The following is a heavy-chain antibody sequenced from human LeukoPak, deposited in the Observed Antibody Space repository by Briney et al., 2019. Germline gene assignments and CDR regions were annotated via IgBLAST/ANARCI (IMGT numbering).Heavy chain of an antibody. D-gene: IGHD6-19*01. J-gene: IGHJ4*02. V-gene: IGHV4-39*01. CDR1: GGSISSSSYY. Sequence: SETLSLTCTVSGGSISSSSYYWGWIRQPPGKGLEWIGSIYYSGSTYYNPSLKSRVTISVDTSKNQFSLKLSSVTAADTAVYYCAYLEQWLAFDYWGQGTLVTVSS. CDR3: AYLEQWLAFDY. CDR2: IYYSGST.